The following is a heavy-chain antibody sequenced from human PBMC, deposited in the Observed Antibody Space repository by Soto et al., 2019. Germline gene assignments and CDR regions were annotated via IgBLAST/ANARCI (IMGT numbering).Heavy chain of an antibody. V-gene: IGHV4-39*01. CDR3: ARHRHDSSGYSAQHWGNWFDP. Sequence: SETLSLTCTVSGGSISSSSYYWGWIRQPPGKGLEWIGSIYYSGSTYYNPSLKSRVTISVDTSKNQFSLKLSSVTAADTAVYYCARHRHDSSGYSAQHWGNWFDPWSQGTLVTVSS. CDR2: IYYSGST. D-gene: IGHD3-22*01. CDR1: GGSISSSSYY. J-gene: IGHJ5*02.